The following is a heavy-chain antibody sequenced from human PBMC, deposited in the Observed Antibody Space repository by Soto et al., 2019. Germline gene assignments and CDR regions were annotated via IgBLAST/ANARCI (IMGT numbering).Heavy chain of an antibody. D-gene: IGHD5-18*01. Sequence: QVQLVQSGAEVKKPGASVKVSCKASGYTFSNYGISWVRQGPGQGLEWMGWISGYNGNTHYEEKVQDRIKMTTDTSRGTTYLERRSLESEATSVYFCAIDPGFGFGYSYAFAMDVWGQGTTVTVSS. CDR3: AIDPGFGFGYSYAFAMDV. V-gene: IGHV1-18*01. J-gene: IGHJ6*02. CDR2: ISGYNGNT. CDR1: GYTFSNYG.